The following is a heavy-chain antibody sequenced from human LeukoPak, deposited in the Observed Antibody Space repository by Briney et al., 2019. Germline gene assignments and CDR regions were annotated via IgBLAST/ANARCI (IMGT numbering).Heavy chain of an antibody. CDR3: ARENMVRGVIGY. CDR1: GGSFSGYY. J-gene: IGHJ4*02. Sequence: SETLSLTCAVYGGSFSGYYWSCIRQPPGKGLKWIGEIKHSGSTNYNPSLKSRVTISVDTSKNQFSLKMSSVTAADTAVYYCARENMVRGVIGYWGQGTLVTVSS. V-gene: IGHV4-34*01. D-gene: IGHD3-10*01. CDR2: IKHSGST.